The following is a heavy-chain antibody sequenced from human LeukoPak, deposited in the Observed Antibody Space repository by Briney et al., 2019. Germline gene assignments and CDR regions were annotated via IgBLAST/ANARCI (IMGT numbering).Heavy chain of an antibody. D-gene: IGHD6-6*01. V-gene: IGHV4-30-4*01. Sequence: SQTLSLTCTVSGGSISSGDYYWSWIRQPPGKGLEWIGYIYYSGSTYYNPSLKSRVTISVDTSKNQFSLKLSSVTAADTAVYYCARFSPHLVRFDPWGQGTLVTVSS. CDR1: GGSISSGDYY. CDR3: ARFSPHLVRFDP. CDR2: IYYSGST. J-gene: IGHJ5*02.